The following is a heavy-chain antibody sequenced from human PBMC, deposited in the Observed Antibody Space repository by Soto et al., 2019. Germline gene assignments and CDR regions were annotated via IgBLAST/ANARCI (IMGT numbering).Heavy chain of an antibody. V-gene: IGHV4-31*03. CDR1: GGSISSGGYY. Sequence: PSETLSLTCTVSGGSISSGGYYWSWIRQHPGKGLEWIGYIYYSGSTYYNPSLKSRVTISVDTSKNQFSLKLSSVTAADTAVYYCARGFIDRNGSGSYYQFSFDYWGQGTLVTVSS. CDR3: ARGFIDRNGSGSYYQFSFDY. J-gene: IGHJ4*02. D-gene: IGHD3-10*01. CDR2: IYYSGST.